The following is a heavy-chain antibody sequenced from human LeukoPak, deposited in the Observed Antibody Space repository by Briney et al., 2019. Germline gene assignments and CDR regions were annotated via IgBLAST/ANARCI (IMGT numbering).Heavy chain of an antibody. J-gene: IGHJ5*02. D-gene: IGHD2-15*01. CDR3: ASDRAATQDWVEFDP. Sequence: PGGSLRLSCAVSGFRASDYYMSWVRQAPGKGLEWVALIRGSGDTFYGDSVKGRFTISRDDSKNTVYLRMNSLRVEDTDVYFCASDRAATQDWVEFDPWGQGTLVTVSS. CDR1: GFRASDYY. V-gene: IGHV3-66*02. CDR2: IRGSGDT.